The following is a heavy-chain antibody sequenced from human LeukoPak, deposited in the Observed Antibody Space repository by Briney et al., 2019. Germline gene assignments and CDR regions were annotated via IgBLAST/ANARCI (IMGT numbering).Heavy chain of an antibody. D-gene: IGHD1-1*01. CDR2: IYSDGNT. V-gene: IGHV3-53*01. J-gene: IGHJ4*02. Sequence: GGSLRLSCAASGFTISNSYLSWVRQAPGKGLEWISVIYSDGNTYYADSVKGRFTISRDNSNNTLYLQMNSLRAEDTAVYYCARDGYPSRPDYWGQGTLVTVSS. CDR1: GFTISNSY. CDR3: ARDGYPSRPDY.